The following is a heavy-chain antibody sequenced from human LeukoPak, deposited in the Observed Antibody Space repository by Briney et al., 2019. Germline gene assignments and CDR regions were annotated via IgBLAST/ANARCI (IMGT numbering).Heavy chain of an antibody. J-gene: IGHJ5*02. CDR2: IYTSGST. CDR3: ARDRYCSGGSCYSGFDP. CDR1: GGSISSYY. V-gene: IGHV4-4*07. Sequence: PSETLSLTCTVSGGSISSYYWSWIRQPAGKGLEWIGRIYTSGSTYYNPSLKSRVTISVDTSKNQFSLKLSSVTAADTAVYYCARDRYCSGGSCYSGFDPWGQGTLVTVSS. D-gene: IGHD2-15*01.